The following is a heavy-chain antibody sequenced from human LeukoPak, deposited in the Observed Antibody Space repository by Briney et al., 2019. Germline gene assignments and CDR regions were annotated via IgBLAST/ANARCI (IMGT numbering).Heavy chain of an antibody. CDR3: ARDPAPYTGSYFDY. Sequence: ASVKVSCKASGYTFTAYFIHWVRQAPGQGLELMGWINPNSGDTHYAQKFQGRVFMTRDTSISTVYMELSRLTSDDTAVYYCARDPAPYTGSYFDYWGQGTLVTVSS. CDR1: GYTFTAYF. J-gene: IGHJ4*02. CDR2: INPNSGDT. V-gene: IGHV1-2*02. D-gene: IGHD1-26*01.